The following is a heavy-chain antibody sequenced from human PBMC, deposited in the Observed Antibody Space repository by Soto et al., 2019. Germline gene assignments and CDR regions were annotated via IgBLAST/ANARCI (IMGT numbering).Heavy chain of an antibody. J-gene: IGHJ4*02. CDR1: GYSFTSYA. CDR2: INAGNGNT. Sequence: QIQLVQSGAEVEKPGASVKVSCKASGYSFTSYAMHWVRQAPGQRLEWMGWINAGNGNTKYSQKFQGRVTITRDTSASTAYMELSSLRSEDTAVYYCAFGIRGRWGDQNFDFWGQGSLVTVSS. V-gene: IGHV1-3*01. D-gene: IGHD7-27*01. CDR3: AFGIRGRWGDQNFDF.